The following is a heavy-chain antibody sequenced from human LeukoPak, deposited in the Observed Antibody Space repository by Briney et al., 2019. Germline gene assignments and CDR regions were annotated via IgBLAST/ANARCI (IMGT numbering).Heavy chain of an antibody. CDR2: ISVRSNYR. J-gene: IGHJ4*02. CDR3: VRLRRNNDRSGYYYYYDY. V-gene: IGHV3-21*01. D-gene: IGHD3-22*01. Sequence: GGSLRLSCAASGYTFSDFSVNWVRQAPGQGLEWVSSISVRSNYRYYADSVRGRFTISRDDARDSLFLQMNSLRAEDTAVYFCVRLRRNNDRSGYYYYYDYWGQGTLVTVSS. CDR1: GYTFSDFS.